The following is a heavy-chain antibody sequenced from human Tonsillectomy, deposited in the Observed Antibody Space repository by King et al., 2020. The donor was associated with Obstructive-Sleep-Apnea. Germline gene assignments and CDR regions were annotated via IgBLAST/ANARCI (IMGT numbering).Heavy chain of an antibody. CDR2: IYYSGST. V-gene: IGHV4-31*03. J-gene: IGHJ4*02. CDR3: ARGSPSYFDY. Sequence: QLQESGPGLVKPSQTLSLTCIVSGCSISSDGYYWSWIRQHPGKGLEWIAYIYYSGSTYYNPSLTSRVTISVTTSKNQLSLKLSSMTAADTAVYYCARGSPSYFDYWGQGTLVTVSS. CDR1: GCSISSDGYY. D-gene: IGHD3-10*01.